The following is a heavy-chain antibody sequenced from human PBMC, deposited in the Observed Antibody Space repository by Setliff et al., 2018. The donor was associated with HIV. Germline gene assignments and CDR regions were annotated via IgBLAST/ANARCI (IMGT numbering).Heavy chain of an antibody. J-gene: IGHJ4*02. D-gene: IGHD3-10*02. Sequence: GGSLRLSCAASGFTFSDYYMSWIRQAPGKGLEWVSYISSSGSTIYYADSVKGRFTISRDNAKNSLYLQKNSLRAEDTAMYYCARDKGPPPVVHLDYWGQGTLVTVSS. CDR3: ARDKGPPPVVHLDY. V-gene: IGHV3-11*01. CDR2: ISSSGSTI. CDR1: GFTFSDYY.